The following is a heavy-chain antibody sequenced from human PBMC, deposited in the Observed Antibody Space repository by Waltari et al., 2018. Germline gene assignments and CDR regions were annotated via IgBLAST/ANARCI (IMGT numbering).Heavy chain of an antibody. V-gene: IGHV4-38-2*01. CDR2: IYHSGST. Sequence: QGQLQESGPGLVKPSETLSLTCAVSGYSISSGYYWGWIRQPPGKGLEWIGSIYHSGSTYYNPSLKSRVTISVDTSKNQFSLKLSSVTAEDTAVYYCAKGDYGDYGRVFDYWGQGTLVTVSS. D-gene: IGHD4-17*01. CDR1: GYSISSGYY. CDR3: AKGDYGDYGRVFDY. J-gene: IGHJ4*02.